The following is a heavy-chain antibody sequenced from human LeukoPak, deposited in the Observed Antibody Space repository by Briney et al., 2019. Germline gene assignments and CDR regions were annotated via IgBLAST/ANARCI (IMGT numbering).Heavy chain of an antibody. CDR2: IYSGGST. CDR1: GFTVSSNY. CDR3: ASTLGATPINFDY. J-gene: IGHJ4*02. D-gene: IGHD1-26*01. Sequence: GGSLRLSCAASGFTVSSNYMSWVRQAPGKGLEWVSVIYSGGSTYYADSVKGRFTISRDNSKNTLYLQMNSLRAEDTAVYYCASTLGATPINFDYWGQGTLVTVSS. V-gene: IGHV3-53*01.